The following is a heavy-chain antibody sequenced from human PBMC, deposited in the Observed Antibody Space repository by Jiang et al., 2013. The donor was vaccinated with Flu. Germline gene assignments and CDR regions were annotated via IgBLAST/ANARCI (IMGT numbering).Heavy chain of an antibody. CDR3: ASVPSSYDSRNVVGNYYFDM. Sequence: GLVKPSETLSLTCAVFVGSSFDYYWAWIRQSPGKGLEWIAEVDHTGTAYYNPFLQSRVTVSLDTAKNEFSLEMTSVTVADTAVYYCASVPSSYDSRNVVGNYYFDMWGRGTQVTVSS. V-gene: IGHV4-34*01. D-gene: IGHD3-22*01. J-gene: IGHJ2*01. CDR2: VDHTGTA. CDR1: VGSSFDYY.